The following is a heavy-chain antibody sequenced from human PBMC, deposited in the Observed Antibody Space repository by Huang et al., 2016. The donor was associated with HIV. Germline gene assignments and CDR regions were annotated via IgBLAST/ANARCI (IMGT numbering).Heavy chain of an antibody. CDR3: VKGDIVGTANFFDY. V-gene: IGHV3-9*01. CDR1: GFRFAKSA. Sequence: EVQLVESGGNLIQTGGSLRLACGASGFRFAKSAMFWVRQATGKGLEWVSSISWNSAKIAYGDSVKGRFTISRDNARNSLYLQMNSLRPDDTALYYCVKGDIVGTANFFDYWGQGTQVSVSS. CDR2: ISWNSAKI. J-gene: IGHJ4*02. D-gene: IGHD1-26*01.